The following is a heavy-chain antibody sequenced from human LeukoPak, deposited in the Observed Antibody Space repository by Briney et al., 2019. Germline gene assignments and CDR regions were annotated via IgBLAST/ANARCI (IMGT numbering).Heavy chain of an antibody. CDR3: ARQPDY. Sequence: PGGFLRLSCAASGFXFSNYWMHWVRQAPGKGLVWVSHINSDGSRTNYAASVKGRFTISRDNAKNTLYLQMNSLRAEDTAVYYCARQPDYWGQGTLVTVSS. CDR1: GFXFSNYW. J-gene: IGHJ4*02. CDR2: INSDGSRT. V-gene: IGHV3-74*01. D-gene: IGHD1-14*01.